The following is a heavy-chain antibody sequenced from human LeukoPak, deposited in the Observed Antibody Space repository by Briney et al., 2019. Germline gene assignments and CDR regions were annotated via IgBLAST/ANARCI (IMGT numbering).Heavy chain of an antibody. J-gene: IGHJ4*02. CDR2: ISGSGGST. Sequence: GGSLRLSCAASGFTFSSYAMSWVRQAPGKGLEWVSAISGSGGSTYYADSVKGRFTISRDNSKNTLYLQMNSLRAEDTAVYYCAKDYCSSTSCYWFSRVYYFDYWGQGTLVTVSS. D-gene: IGHD2-2*01. V-gene: IGHV3-23*01. CDR1: GFTFSSYA. CDR3: AKDYCSSTSCYWFSRVYYFDY.